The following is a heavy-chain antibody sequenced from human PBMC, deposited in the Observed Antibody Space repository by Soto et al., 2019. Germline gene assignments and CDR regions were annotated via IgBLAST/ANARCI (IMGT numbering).Heavy chain of an antibody. Sequence: QVQLVQSGAEVKKPGSSVKVSCKASGGTFSSYTISWVRQAPGQGLEWMGRIIPILGITNYAQKFQGRVTITADKSTSTAYMELSSLRSEDTAVYYCARRPRDSNYYMDVWGKGTTVTVSS. CDR3: ARRPRDSNYYMDV. J-gene: IGHJ6*03. V-gene: IGHV1-69*02. CDR1: GGTFSSYT. CDR2: IIPILGIT. D-gene: IGHD4-4*01.